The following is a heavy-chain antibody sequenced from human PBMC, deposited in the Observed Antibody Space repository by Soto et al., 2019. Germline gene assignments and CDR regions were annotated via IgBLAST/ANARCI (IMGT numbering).Heavy chain of an antibody. CDR3: ARDREPDGIWTFDS. V-gene: IGHV3-53*01. D-gene: IGHD3-9*01. J-gene: IGHJ4*02. CDR2: SFSSGGT. Sequence: GGSLRLSCAAFGFTLDKYTMGWVRQAPGKGLEWVAESFSSGGTQYADSVKGRLTISRDNSRNMVFLQMNGLRVEDTALYYCARDREPDGIWTFDSWGQGALVTVSS. CDR1: GFTLDKYT.